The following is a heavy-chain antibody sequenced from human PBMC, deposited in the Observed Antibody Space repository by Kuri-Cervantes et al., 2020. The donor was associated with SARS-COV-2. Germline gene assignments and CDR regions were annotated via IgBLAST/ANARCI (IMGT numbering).Heavy chain of an antibody. CDR1: GGSVSSAAYY. D-gene: IGHD6-13*01. Sequence: SETLSLTCTVSGGSVSSAAYYWSWIRQPPGKGLEWIGYIYYSGSTNYNPSLKSRVTISVDTSKTQFSLKRSSVTAADTAVYYCANRGRATGYSSSWYLLRAFDIWGQGTMVTVSS. CDR3: ANRGRATGYSSSWYLLRAFDI. CDR2: IYYSGST. J-gene: IGHJ3*02. V-gene: IGHV4-61*08.